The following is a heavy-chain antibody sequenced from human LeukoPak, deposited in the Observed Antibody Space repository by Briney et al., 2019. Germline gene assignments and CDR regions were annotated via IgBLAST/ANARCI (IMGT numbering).Heavy chain of an antibody. J-gene: IGHJ4*02. CDR1: GFTFSSYA. D-gene: IGHD2-2*01. Sequence: PGGSLRLSCAASGFTFSSYAMSWVRQAPGKGLEWVSTISNSDGGTYYADSVKGRFTISRDNSENTLYLHMNSLRAEDTAVYYCAKDARYCSSTSCYATGDYWGQGTLVTVSS. CDR2: ISNSDGGT. CDR3: AKDARYCSSTSCYATGDY. V-gene: IGHV3-23*01.